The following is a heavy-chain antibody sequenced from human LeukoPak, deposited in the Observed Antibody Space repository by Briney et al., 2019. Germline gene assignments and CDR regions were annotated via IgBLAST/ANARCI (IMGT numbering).Heavy chain of an antibody. CDR2: IYYSGST. J-gene: IGHJ4*02. CDR1: GGSISSSSYY. Sequence: SETLSLTCTVSGGSISSSSYYWGWIRQPPGKGLEWIGSIYYSGSTYYNPSLKSRVTISVDTSKNQFSLKLISVTAADTAVYYCAIAATRSYLSFDYWGQGTLVTVSS. CDR3: AIAATRSYLSFDY. D-gene: IGHD2-15*01. V-gene: IGHV4-39*01.